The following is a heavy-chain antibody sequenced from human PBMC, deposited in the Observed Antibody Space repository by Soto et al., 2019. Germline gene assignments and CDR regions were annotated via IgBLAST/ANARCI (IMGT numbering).Heavy chain of an antibody. D-gene: IGHD3-22*01. CDR2: ISSSGGFI. Sequence: PGGSLRVSCEASGFTFSAYTMTWVRQAPGMGLEWVSSISSSGGFIYYTDSVKGRFTISRDDAKNSLYLQMSSLRAEDTAVYYCARETMTRSTGTYYYYGMDVWGQGTTVTVSS. V-gene: IGHV3-21*01. CDR3: ARETMTRSTGTYYYYGMDV. CDR1: GFTFSAYT. J-gene: IGHJ6*02.